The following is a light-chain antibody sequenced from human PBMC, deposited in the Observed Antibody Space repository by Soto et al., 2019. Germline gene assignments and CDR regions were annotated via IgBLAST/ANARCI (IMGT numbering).Light chain of an antibody. Sequence: DIQMTQSPSTLSASVGDRVTITCRASQSVSSWLAWHQQKPGRAPKLLIYRTSTLESGVPSRFSGSGSGTEFTLTISSLQPEDFATYYCQQYNTYPSWTFGQGTKVVIK. CDR3: QQYNTYPSWT. V-gene: IGKV1-5*03. CDR1: QSVSSW. CDR2: RTS. J-gene: IGKJ1*01.